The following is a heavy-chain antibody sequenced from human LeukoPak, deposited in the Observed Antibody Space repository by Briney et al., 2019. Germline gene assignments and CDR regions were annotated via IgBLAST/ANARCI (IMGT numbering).Heavy chain of an antibody. CDR2: FYYSRST. J-gene: IGHJ6*02. D-gene: IGHD5-18*01. CDR1: GRSVSSGEYV. CDR3: ARELDPAMVVGYYYYGMDV. Sequence: SETLSLTSTVPGRSVSSGEYVWGWIRQPPGEGLEWIGYFYYSRSTKYSPSLEDRLTISVDTSKNQFSLKLSSVTAADTGVYYCARELDPAMVVGYYYYGMDVWGQGTTVTVSS. V-gene: IGHV4-61*08.